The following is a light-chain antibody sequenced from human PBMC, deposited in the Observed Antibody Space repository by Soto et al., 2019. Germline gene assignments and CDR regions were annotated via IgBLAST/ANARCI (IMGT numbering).Light chain of an antibody. Sequence: QSALTQPASVSGSPGQLITISCTGTSSDVGGYNYVSWYQQHPGKAPKLMIYEVSNRPSGVSNRFSGSKSGNTASLTISGLQAEDEADYYCSSYTSSSTPNWVFGGGTQLTVL. CDR3: SSYTSSSTPNWV. CDR1: SSDVGGYNY. V-gene: IGLV2-14*01. J-gene: IGLJ3*02. CDR2: EVS.